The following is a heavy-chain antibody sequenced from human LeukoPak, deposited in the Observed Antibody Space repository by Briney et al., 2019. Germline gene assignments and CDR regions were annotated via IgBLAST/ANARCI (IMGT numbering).Heavy chain of an antibody. D-gene: IGHD1-14*01. CDR3: ARLMTLYNWNHGSPYYFDY. V-gene: IGHV4-39*01. CDR1: GGSISSSSYY. CDR2: IYYSGST. J-gene: IGHJ4*02. Sequence: SETLSLTCTVSGGSISSSSYYWGWIRQPPGKGLEWIGSIYYSGSTYYNPSLKSRVTISVDTSKNQFSLKLSSVTAADTAVYYCARLMTLYNWNHGSPYYFDYWGQGTLVTVSS.